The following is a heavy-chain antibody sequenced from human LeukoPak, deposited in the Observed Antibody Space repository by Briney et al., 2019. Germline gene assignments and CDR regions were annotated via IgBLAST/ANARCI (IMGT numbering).Heavy chain of an antibody. Sequence: SETLSLTCAVYGGSFSGYYWSWIRQPPGKGLEWIGEINHSGSTNYNPSLKSRVTISVDTSKNQFSLKLSSVTAADTAVYYCARGTDQIHIMTTVTKIVRQLVGDYFDYWGQGTLVTVSS. D-gene: IGHD4-11*01. V-gene: IGHV4-34*01. CDR3: ARGTDQIHIMTTVTKIVRQLVGDYFDY. CDR1: GGSFSGYY. J-gene: IGHJ4*02. CDR2: INHSGST.